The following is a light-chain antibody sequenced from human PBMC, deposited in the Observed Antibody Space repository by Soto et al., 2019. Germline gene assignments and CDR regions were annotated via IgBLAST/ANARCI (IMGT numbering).Light chain of an antibody. CDR1: QIVGRNY. V-gene: IGKV3-20*01. CDR3: QQYASPPIT. J-gene: IGKJ5*01. Sequence: EIVLTQSPGTLSLSPGERATLSCRASQIVGRNYLAWYQQKPGQAPRRLIHDASIRATDIPDRFSGSGSGTDFTLTISRVEPEDFAVYYCQQYASPPITFGHGTRLDIK. CDR2: DAS.